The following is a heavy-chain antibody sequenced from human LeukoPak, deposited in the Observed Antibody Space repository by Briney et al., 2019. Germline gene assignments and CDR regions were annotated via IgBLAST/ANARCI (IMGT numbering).Heavy chain of an antibody. CDR1: NYSIDSSNW. Sequence: SDTLSLTCAVSNYSIDSSNWWGWIRQPPGKGLEWIGYIYYSGSTHYNPSLKSRVTMSVDTSKNQFSLKLSSVTAVDTAVYYCAKKRASCGEFDYWGQGTLVTVSS. CDR3: AKKRASCGEFDY. D-gene: IGHD6-19*01. J-gene: IGHJ4*02. CDR2: IYYSGST. V-gene: IGHV4-28*01.